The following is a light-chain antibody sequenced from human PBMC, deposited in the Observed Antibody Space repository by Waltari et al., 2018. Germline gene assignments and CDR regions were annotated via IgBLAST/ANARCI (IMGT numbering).Light chain of an antibody. CDR2: EDS. V-gene: IGLV2-23*01. CDR1: SSDVGRYDL. Sequence: QSALTQPASVSGSPGQSITISCTGTSSDVGRYDLVSWYQQHPDKAPKIMVFEDSKRPSEISNRFSGSKSGNTASLTISGLQAEDEADYYCCSYTNSRTWVFGGGTKLTVL. CDR3: CSYTNSRTWV. J-gene: IGLJ3*02.